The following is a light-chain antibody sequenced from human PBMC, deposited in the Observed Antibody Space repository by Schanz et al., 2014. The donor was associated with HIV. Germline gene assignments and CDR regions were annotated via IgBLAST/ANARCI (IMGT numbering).Light chain of an antibody. CDR3: QQYGNSPHT. CDR1: QSIGSTY. Sequence: EIVMTQSPATLSVSPGDRATLSCRASQSIGSTYLAWYQQKPGQAPRLLIYGATSRATGIPGRFSGSGSGTDFTLTINSLEPEDFAVYYCQQYGNSPHTFGQGTKLEIK. J-gene: IGKJ2*01. V-gene: IGKV3-20*01. CDR2: GAT.